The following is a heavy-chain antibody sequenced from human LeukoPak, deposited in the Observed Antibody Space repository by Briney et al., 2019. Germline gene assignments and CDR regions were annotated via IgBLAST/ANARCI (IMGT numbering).Heavy chain of an antibody. Sequence: PGGSLRLSCSASGFPFTSYAMHWVGRAPAKELEYFSAISDRGGRTNYAASLKGRFTISRDNSKNTLSLHMSSLRAEDTAVYFCWRGCSFGPYGMDVWGQGTTVTVAS. J-gene: IGHJ6*02. CDR2: ISDRGGRT. CDR3: WRGCSFGPYGMDV. V-gene: IGHV3-64D*09. CDR1: GFPFTSYA. D-gene: IGHD2-8*01.